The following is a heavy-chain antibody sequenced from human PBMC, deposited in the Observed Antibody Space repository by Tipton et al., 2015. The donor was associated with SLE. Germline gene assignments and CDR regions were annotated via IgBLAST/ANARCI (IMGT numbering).Heavy chain of an antibody. V-gene: IGHV1-69*01. J-gene: IGHJ1*01. D-gene: IGHD4-11*01. Sequence: QVQLVQSGAEVKKPGSSVKVSCKASGGTFSSYAISWVRQAPGQGLEWMGGITPILGLVNYAPTFPGRVTIATGEYTSTAYMERSCLRSEDTGVYFCGGAQSGFRLFQRWGQGVLFSVSS. CDR1: GGTFSSYA. CDR3: GGAQSGFRLFQR. CDR2: ITPILGLV.